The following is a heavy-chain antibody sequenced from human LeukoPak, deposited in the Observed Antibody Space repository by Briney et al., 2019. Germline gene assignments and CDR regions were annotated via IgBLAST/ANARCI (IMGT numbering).Heavy chain of an antibody. CDR3: ARKGTGLAFDV. CDR1: DYTFTSYG. CDR2: ISANNGDT. J-gene: IGHJ3*01. Sequence: GASVKVSRKASDYTFTSYGISWVRQAPGQGLEYMGWISANNGDTSYPQKVQGRVTMTTDTSTTTAYMELWSLRSDDTAVYYCARKGTGLAFDVWGQGTMVTVSS. D-gene: IGHD3-10*01. V-gene: IGHV1-18*04.